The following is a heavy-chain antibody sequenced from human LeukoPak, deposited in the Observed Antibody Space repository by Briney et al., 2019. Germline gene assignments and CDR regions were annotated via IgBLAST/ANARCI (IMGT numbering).Heavy chain of an antibody. CDR1: GFTFSDYY. CDR2: ISSSGSTI. J-gene: IGHJ5*02. V-gene: IGHV3-11*01. D-gene: IGHD6-19*01. CDR3: ARAPGIAVAGSDP. Sequence: GGSLRLSCAASGFTFSDYYVSWIRQAPGKGLEWVSYISSSGSTIYYADSVKGRFTISRDNAKNSLYLQMDSLRAEDTAVYYCARAPGIAVAGSDPWGQGTLVTVSS.